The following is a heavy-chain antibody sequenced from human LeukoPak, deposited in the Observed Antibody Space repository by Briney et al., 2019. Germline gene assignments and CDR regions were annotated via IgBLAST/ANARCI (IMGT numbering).Heavy chain of an antibody. Sequence: SETLSLTCTVSGDFITAYYWSWIRQPPGKGLEWIGYVYYSGSTEYNPSLKSRVTISVDTSKNQFSLKLSSVTAADTAVYYCARLTDTVNKGLGYYYMDVWGKGTSVTVSS. D-gene: IGHD4-17*01. CDR2: VYYSGST. CDR1: GDFITAYY. V-gene: IGHV4-59*12. J-gene: IGHJ6*03. CDR3: ARLTDTVNKGLGYYYMDV.